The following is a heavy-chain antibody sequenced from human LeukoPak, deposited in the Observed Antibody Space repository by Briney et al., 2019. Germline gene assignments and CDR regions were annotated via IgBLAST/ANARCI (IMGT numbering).Heavy chain of an antibody. Sequence: GGSLRLSCSPSGFPFSSYTVSSGRQAPGKGREWVSSLSRGSTYIYHAHSVKRPFTISRDNTKHSLYQQMNTLRAEHTAVYYCARDPGYRDFDYWGQGTLVTVSS. D-gene: IGHD3-9*01. CDR2: LSRGSTYI. J-gene: IGHJ4*02. CDR1: GFPFSSYT. CDR3: ARDPGYRDFDY. V-gene: IGHV3-21*01.